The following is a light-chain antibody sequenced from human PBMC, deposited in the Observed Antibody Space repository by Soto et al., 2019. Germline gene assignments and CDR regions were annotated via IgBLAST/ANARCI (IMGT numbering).Light chain of an antibody. V-gene: IGKV3-15*01. Sequence: EIVLTQSPATLSVSPGERATLSCRASQSVSTKLAWYQQKPGQAPRLLIYGASTRATGIPVRFSGSGSDTEFSLTISSLQSEDFAVYYCQQYNNWPPYTFGQGTKLEI. CDR1: QSVSTK. J-gene: IGKJ2*01. CDR3: QQYNNWPPYT. CDR2: GAS.